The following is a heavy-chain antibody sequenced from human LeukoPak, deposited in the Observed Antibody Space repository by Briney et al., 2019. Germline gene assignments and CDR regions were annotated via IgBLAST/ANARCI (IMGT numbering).Heavy chain of an antibody. CDR2: IYYSGST. CDR1: GGSISSGGYY. D-gene: IGHD2-2*01. Sequence: PSETLSLTCTVSGGSISSGGYYWSWIRQHPGKGLEWIGYIYYSGSTYYNPSLKSRVTIPVDTSKNQFSLKLSSVTAADTAVYYCARGVVPAANLKAWFDPWGQGTLVTVSS. CDR3: ARGVVPAANLKAWFDP. V-gene: IGHV4-31*03. J-gene: IGHJ5*02.